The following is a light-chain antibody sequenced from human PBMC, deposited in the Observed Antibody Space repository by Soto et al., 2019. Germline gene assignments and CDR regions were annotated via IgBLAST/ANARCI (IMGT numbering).Light chain of an antibody. Sequence: EIVLTQSPATLSLSPGERATLSCRASQSVSSYLAWYQQKTGQAPRLLIYDTSNRATGIPARFSGSGSGTDFALTISSLEPEDFAIYYCQQRSNWPPVTFGGGTKVELK. CDR2: DTS. CDR1: QSVSSY. CDR3: QQRSNWPPVT. J-gene: IGKJ4*01. V-gene: IGKV3-11*01.